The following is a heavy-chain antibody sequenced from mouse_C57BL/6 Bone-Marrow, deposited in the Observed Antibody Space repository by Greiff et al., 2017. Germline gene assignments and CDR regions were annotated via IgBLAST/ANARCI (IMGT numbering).Heavy chain of an antibody. CDR1: GYAFTNYL. V-gene: IGHV1-54*01. CDR3: AIYDYPAWFAY. CDR2: INPGSGGT. J-gene: IGHJ3*01. Sequence: VQLQESGAELVRPGTSVKVSCKASGYAFTNYLIEWVKHRPGPGLEWIGVINPGSGGTISNETFTGKATLTADKSSSTAYMQLSSLTSEDAAVYFCAIYDYPAWFAYWGQGTLVTVSA. D-gene: IGHD2-4*01.